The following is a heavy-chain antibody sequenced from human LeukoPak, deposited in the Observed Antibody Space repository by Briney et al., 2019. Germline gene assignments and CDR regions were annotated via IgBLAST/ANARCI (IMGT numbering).Heavy chain of an antibody. Sequence: SETQSLTCTVSGGSISNNYWSWIRQPPGKGLEWIGYIYYRGTTNSNPSLKSRVTISVDTSRNQFSLRLGSVTAADTAVYYCAKHKPTATPLLPATYKFDYGAQGARVTVSS. CDR3: AKHKPTATPLLPATYKFDY. V-gene: IGHV4-59*08. CDR2: IYYRGTT. CDR1: GGSISNNY. D-gene: IGHD1-14*01. J-gene: IGHJ4*02.